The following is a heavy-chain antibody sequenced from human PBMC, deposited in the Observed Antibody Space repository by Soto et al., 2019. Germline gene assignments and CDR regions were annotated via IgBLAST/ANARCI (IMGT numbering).Heavy chain of an antibody. Sequence: ASVKVSCKASGYTFTSYGISWVRQAPGQGLEWMGWISAYNGNTNYAQKLQGRVTMTTDTSTSTAYMELSSLRSEDTAVYYCANAIVVVPAAIGWFDPWGQGTLVTVSS. CDR1: GYTFTSYG. CDR2: ISAYNGNT. CDR3: ANAIVVVPAAIGWFDP. J-gene: IGHJ5*02. V-gene: IGHV1-18*04. D-gene: IGHD2-2*01.